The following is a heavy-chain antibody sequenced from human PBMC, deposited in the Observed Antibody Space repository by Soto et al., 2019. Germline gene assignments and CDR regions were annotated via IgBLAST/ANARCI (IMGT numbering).Heavy chain of an antibody. Sequence: GGSLRLSCAASGFTFSSYAMHWVRQAPGKGLEWVAVISYDGSNKYYADSVKGRFTISRDNSKNTLYLQMNSLRAEDTAVYYCARVRDCSGGTCYSWWFDPWGQGTLVTVSS. V-gene: IGHV3-30-3*01. D-gene: IGHD2-15*01. CDR2: ISYDGSNK. J-gene: IGHJ5*02. CDR1: GFTFSSYA. CDR3: ARVRDCSGGTCYSWWFDP.